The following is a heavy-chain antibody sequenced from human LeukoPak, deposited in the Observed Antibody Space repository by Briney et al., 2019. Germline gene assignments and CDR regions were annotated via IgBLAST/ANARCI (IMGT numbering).Heavy chain of an antibody. Sequence: SQTLSLTCGISGDSVSNNSAAWNWIRQSPSRGLEWLGRTYYRSKWYNDYAVSVTSRITISPDTSKNQFSLQLKSVTPEDTAVYYCARGRSWGESGFDCWGQGTLVTVSS. V-gene: IGHV6-1*01. J-gene: IGHJ4*02. CDR1: GDSVSNNSAA. D-gene: IGHD6-13*01. CDR3: ARGRSWGESGFDC. CDR2: TYYRSKWYN.